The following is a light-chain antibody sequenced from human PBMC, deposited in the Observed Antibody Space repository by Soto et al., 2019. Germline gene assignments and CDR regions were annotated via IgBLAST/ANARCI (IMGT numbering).Light chain of an antibody. V-gene: IGLV1-44*01. CDR2: FNN. CDR3: AAWDDSPNGPV. J-gene: IGLJ3*02. Sequence: QSVLTQPPSASGTPGQGVTISCSGSSSDIGSNTVNWYQQLPGTAPKLLIYFNNQRPSGVPDRFSGSKSGTSASLAISGLQSEDEAQYYCAAWDDSPNGPVFGGGTKLTVL. CDR1: SSDIGSNT.